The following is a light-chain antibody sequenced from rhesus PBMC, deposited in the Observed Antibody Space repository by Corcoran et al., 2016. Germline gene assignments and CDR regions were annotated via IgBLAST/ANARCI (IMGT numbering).Light chain of an antibody. CDR2: AAS. V-gene: IGKV3-10*01. CDR1: QSVRHY. J-gene: IGKJ2*01. Sequence: QVMLTQSPATLSLSPGERATLSRRASQSVRHYLAWYQQKPGQTPRLLTHAASSSATGIPDRFSCSGSGKDFTLPLRSLEPEDVRVYHYFQHSSGYRFGQGTKVEI. CDR3: FQHSSGYR.